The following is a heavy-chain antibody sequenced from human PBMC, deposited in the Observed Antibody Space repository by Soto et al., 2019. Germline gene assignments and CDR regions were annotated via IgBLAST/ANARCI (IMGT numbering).Heavy chain of an antibody. CDR3: AKGIFDY. CDR1: GFTFDDYA. CDR2: ISWNSGSI. V-gene: IGHV3-9*01. Sequence: ESGGGLVQPGRSLRLSCAASGFTFDDYAMHWVRQAPGKGLEWVSGISWNSGSIGYADSVKGRFTISRDNAKNSLYLQMNSLRAEDTALYYCAKGIFDYWGQGTLVTVSS. J-gene: IGHJ4*02.